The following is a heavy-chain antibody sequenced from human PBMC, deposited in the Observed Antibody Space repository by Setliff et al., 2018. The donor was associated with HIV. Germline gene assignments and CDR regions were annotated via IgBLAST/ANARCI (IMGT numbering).Heavy chain of an antibody. J-gene: IGHJ4*02. CDR1: GGSVINDGYN. Sequence: SETLSLTCNVSGGSVINDGYNWCWIRQRPGKGLQWIACVSYTGNTYHNPSLKSRLTILVHTSKSYFSLSLTSVTAADAAVYYCARDRALRFSKSPSFNYFDVWGQGALVTVSS. CDR2: VSYTGNT. D-gene: IGHD3-10*01. CDR3: ARDRALRFSKSPSFNYFDV. V-gene: IGHV4-31*03.